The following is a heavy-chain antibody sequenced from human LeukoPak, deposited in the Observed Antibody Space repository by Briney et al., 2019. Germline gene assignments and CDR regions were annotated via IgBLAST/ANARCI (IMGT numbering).Heavy chain of an antibody. CDR3: AKDRVGYCSSTSCYLGLGYY. V-gene: IGHV3-23*01. CDR2: ISGSGGST. D-gene: IGHD2-2*03. Sequence: GGSLRLSCAASGFTFSSYAMSWVRQAPGKGLEWVSAISGSGGSTYYADSVKRRFTISRDNSKNTLYLQMNSLRAEDTAVYYCAKDRVGYCSSTSCYLGLGYYWGQGTLVTVSS. CDR1: GFTFSSYA. J-gene: IGHJ4*02.